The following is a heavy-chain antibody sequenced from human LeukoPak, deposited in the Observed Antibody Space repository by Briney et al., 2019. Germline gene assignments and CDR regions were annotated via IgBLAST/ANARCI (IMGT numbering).Heavy chain of an antibody. D-gene: IGHD1-26*01. Sequence: GGSLRLSCAASGFTFSSYSMNWVRQAPGKGLEWVSSISSSSSYIYYADSVKGRFTISRDKAKNSLYLQMNSLRAEDTAVYYCASYSGSQGYAFDIWGQGTMVTVSS. J-gene: IGHJ3*02. CDR2: ISSSSSYI. CDR1: GFTFSSYS. CDR3: ASYSGSQGYAFDI. V-gene: IGHV3-21*04.